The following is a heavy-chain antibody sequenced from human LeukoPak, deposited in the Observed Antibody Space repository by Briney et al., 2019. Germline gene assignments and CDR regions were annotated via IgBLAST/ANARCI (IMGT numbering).Heavy chain of an antibody. Sequence: GGSLRLSCAASGFTFDDYAMHWVRQAPGKGLEWVSGISWNSGSIGYADSVKGRFTISRDNAKNSLYLQMNSLRAEDTALYYCTKALIENWTDPNFDYWGQGTLVTVSS. CDR2: ISWNSGSI. V-gene: IGHV3-9*01. J-gene: IGHJ4*02. CDR3: TKALIENWTDPNFDY. D-gene: IGHD1-1*01. CDR1: GFTFDDYA.